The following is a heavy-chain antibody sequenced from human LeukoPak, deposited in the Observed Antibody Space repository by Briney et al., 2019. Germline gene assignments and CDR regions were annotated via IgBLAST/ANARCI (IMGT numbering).Heavy chain of an antibody. Sequence: GGSLRLSCAASGFTFSNYAMSWVRQAPGKGLEWVSSISSDSTYTSYADSVKGRFTISGDNAKNSMYLQMDSLRAEDTAVYYCARVRRDGYYFDSWGQGTLVTVSS. J-gene: IGHJ4*02. CDR1: GFTFSNYA. CDR3: ARVRRDGYYFDS. CDR2: ISSDSTYT. D-gene: IGHD5-24*01. V-gene: IGHV3-21*01.